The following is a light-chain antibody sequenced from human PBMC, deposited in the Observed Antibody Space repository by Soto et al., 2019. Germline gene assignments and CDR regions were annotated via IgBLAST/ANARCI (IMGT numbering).Light chain of an antibody. Sequence: QSVLTQPPSASGTPGQRVTISCSGTSSNIGYKYVYWYQMVPGTAPKLLIYRNDQRPSGVPDRFSGSRSGTSASLAISGLRTEDEADYYCAEWDDSLSGRGIFGGGTKLTVL. CDR1: SSNIGYKY. CDR3: AEWDDSLSGRGI. J-gene: IGLJ2*01. CDR2: RND. V-gene: IGLV1-47*01.